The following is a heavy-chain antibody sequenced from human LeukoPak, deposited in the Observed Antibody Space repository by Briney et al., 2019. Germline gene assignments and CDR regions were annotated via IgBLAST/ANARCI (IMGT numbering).Heavy chain of an antibody. D-gene: IGHD3-10*01. CDR3: ASYYGSGSVNYYRGMDI. J-gene: IGHJ6*02. CDR1: EFTFSDYY. V-gene: IGHV3-11*01. CDR2: ISDSAINT. Sequence: GGSLRLSCEASEFTFSDYYMSWIRQAPGKGLEWISYISDSAINTHYADSVKGRFTISRDNARKLLVLEMKSLRSEDTAVYYCASYYGSGSVNYYRGMDIWGQGTTVTVSS.